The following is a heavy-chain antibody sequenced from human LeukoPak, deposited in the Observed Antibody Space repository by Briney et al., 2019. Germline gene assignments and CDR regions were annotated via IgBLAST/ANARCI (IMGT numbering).Heavy chain of an antibody. D-gene: IGHD3-9*01. CDR1: GYTFTGYY. CDR2: INPNSGGT. Sequence: ASVKVSCKASGYTFTGYYMHWVRQAPGQGLEGMGWINPNSGGTNYAQKFRGRVTMTRDTSISTAYMELSRLRSDDTAVYYCARSPDILTGEKFDYWGQGTLVTVSS. J-gene: IGHJ4*02. V-gene: IGHV1-2*02. CDR3: ARSPDILTGEKFDY.